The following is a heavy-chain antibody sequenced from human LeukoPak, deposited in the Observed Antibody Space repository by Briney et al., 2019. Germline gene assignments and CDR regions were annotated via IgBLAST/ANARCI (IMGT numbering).Heavy chain of an antibody. V-gene: IGHV4-4*07. CDR2: IDTSGST. D-gene: IGHD5-18*01. J-gene: IGHJ5*02. Sequence: SETLSLTCNVSGGSISSYYWSWIRQPAGKGLEWIGRIDTSGSTNYNPSLKSRVTMSVDTSKNQFSLKLSSVTAADTGVYYRARGGYSYGSNWFDPWGQGALVTVSS. CDR3: ARGGYSYGSNWFDP. CDR1: GGSISSYY.